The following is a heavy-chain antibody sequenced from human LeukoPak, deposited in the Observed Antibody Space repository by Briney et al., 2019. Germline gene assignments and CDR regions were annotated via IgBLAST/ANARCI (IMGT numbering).Heavy chain of an antibody. D-gene: IGHD4-11*01. CDR1: GFTFSSYS. Sequence: PGGSLRLSCAVSGFTFSSYSMNWVRQAPGKGLEWVSSITSSSSYIYYAGSVKGRFTISRDNAKNSLYLQMNSLRAEDTAVYYCARDLTVTSTCWFDRWGQGTLVTVSS. V-gene: IGHV3-21*01. CDR3: ARDLTVTSTCWFDR. J-gene: IGHJ5*02. CDR2: ITSSSSYI.